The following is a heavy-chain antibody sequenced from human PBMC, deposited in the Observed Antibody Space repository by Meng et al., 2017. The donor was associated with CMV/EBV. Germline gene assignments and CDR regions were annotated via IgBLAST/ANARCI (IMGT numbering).Heavy chain of an antibody. Sequence: VQLVESGGGLVKPGGSLRLSCAASGFTFSSYSMNWVRQAPGKGLEWVSSISSSSSYIYYADSVKGRFTISRDNAKNSLYLQMNSLRAEDTAVYYCAGVQWLDRPFDYWGQGTLVTVSS. V-gene: IGHV3-21*01. CDR2: ISSSSSYI. J-gene: IGHJ4*02. CDR3: AGVQWLDRPFDY. D-gene: IGHD5-12*01. CDR1: GFTFSSYS.